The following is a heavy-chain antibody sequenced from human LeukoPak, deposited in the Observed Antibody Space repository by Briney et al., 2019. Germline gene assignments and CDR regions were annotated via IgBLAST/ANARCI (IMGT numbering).Heavy chain of an antibody. CDR1: GYSFTSYW. J-gene: IGHJ4*02. D-gene: IGHD2-2*01. Sequence: GESLKISCKGSGYSFTSYWIGWVRQLPGKGLEWMGIIYPGDSDTRYSPSFQGQVTISADKSIITAYLQWSSLKASDTAMYYCASAKGYCSSTSCPGDFDYWGQGTLVTVSS. CDR3: ASAKGYCSSTSCPGDFDY. CDR2: IYPGDSDT. V-gene: IGHV5-51*01.